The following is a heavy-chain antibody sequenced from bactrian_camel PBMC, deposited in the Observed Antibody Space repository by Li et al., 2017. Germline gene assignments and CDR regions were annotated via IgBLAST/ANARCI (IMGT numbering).Heavy chain of an antibody. V-gene: IGHV3S67*01. Sequence: DVQLVESGGDSVQAGGSLRLSCVVSAADINRYCMGWFRQAPGKEREGVAIIGSSGSTGYADSVKGRFTISRDNAKNTVYLQMTSLKTEDTAVYYCSTGRDLRTARDSPIRGQGTQVTVS. CDR2: IGSSGST. CDR1: AADINRYC. J-gene: IGHJ4*01. D-gene: IGHD1*01.